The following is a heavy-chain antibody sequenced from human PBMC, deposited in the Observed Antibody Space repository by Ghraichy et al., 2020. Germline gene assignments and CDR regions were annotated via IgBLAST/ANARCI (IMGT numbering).Heavy chain of an antibody. J-gene: IGHJ6*02. CDR3: ARFAMYWIGGMDV. Sequence: SETLSLTCAVYGGSFSGYYWSWIRQPPGKGLEWIGEINHSGSTNYNPSLKSRVTISVDTSKNQFSLKLSSVTAADTAVYYCARFAMYWIGGMDVWGQGTTVTVSS. V-gene: IGHV4-34*01. CDR1: GGSFSGYY. D-gene: IGHD2-2*03. CDR2: INHSGST.